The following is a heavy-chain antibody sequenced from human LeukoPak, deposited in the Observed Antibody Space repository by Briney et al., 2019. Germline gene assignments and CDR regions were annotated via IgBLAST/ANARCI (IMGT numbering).Heavy chain of an antibody. CDR2: ISYDGSNK. CDR3: AKDGTTVAGTGDYLFDY. D-gene: IGHD6-19*01. V-gene: IGHV3-30*18. J-gene: IGHJ4*02. CDR1: GFTFSSYG. Sequence: PGGSLRLSCAASGFTFSSYGMHWVRQAPGKGLEWVAVISYDGSNKYYADSVKGRFTISRDNSKNTLYLQMNSLRAEDTAVYYCAKDGTTVAGTGDYLFDYWGQGTLVTVSS.